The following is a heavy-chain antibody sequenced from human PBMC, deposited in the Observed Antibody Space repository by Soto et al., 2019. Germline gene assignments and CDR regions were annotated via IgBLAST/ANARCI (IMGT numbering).Heavy chain of an antibody. Sequence: PSETLSLTCTVSGGSISSGDYYWSWIRQPPGKGLEWIGYIYYSGSTYYNPSLKSRVTISVDTSKNQFSLKLSSVTAADTAVYYCASQYSNYDYYYYGMDVWGQGTTVTVSS. CDR2: IYYSGST. CDR3: ASQYSNYDYYYYGMDV. D-gene: IGHD4-4*01. V-gene: IGHV4-30-4*01. J-gene: IGHJ6*02. CDR1: GGSISSGDYY.